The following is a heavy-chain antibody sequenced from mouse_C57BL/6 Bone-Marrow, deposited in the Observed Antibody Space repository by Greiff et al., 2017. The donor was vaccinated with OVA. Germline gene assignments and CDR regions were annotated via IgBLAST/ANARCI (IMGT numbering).Heavy chain of an antibody. CDR3: ARPSYYSSSGYFDV. Sequence: EVQLQQSGPELVKPGASVKIPCKASGYTFTDYNMDWVKQSHGKSLEWIGDINPNNGGTIYNQKFKGKATLTVDKSSSTAYMELRSLTSEDTAVYYCARPSYYSSSGYFDVWGTGTTVTVSS. CDR1: GYTFTDYN. CDR2: INPNNGGT. V-gene: IGHV1-18*01. J-gene: IGHJ1*03. D-gene: IGHD2-12*01.